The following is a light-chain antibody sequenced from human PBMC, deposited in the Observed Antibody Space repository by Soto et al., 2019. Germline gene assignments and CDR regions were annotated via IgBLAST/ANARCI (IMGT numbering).Light chain of an antibody. Sequence: EIVLTQSPGTLSLSPGERATLSCRASQTVSSNYLAWYQQKPGQAPRFLIYGASSRATGIPDRFSGSGSGTDFTLTISRLETEDFAVYYCQHYGSSPLTFGGGTKVEIK. J-gene: IGKJ4*01. CDR3: QHYGSSPLT. CDR1: QTVSSNY. V-gene: IGKV3-20*01. CDR2: GAS.